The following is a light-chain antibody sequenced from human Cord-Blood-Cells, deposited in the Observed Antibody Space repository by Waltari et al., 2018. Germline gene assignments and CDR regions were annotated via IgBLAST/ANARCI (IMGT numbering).Light chain of an antibody. Sequence: QSALTQPASVSGSPGQSITISCTGTSSDVGSYNLVSWYQQHPGKAPILMIYEGSKRPSGVSNRFSGSKSGSTASLTISGLQAEDEADYYCCSYAGSYTGVFGGGTKLTVL. J-gene: IGLJ3*02. CDR1: SSDVGSYNL. CDR3: CSYAGSYTGV. V-gene: IGLV2-23*01. CDR2: EGS.